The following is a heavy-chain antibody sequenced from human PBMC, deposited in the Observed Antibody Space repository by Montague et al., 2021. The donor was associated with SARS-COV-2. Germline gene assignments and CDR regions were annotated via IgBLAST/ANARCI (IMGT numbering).Heavy chain of an antibody. CDR2: IYYSGST. J-gene: IGHJ4*02. CDR3: ARIRIGVWGSYRYFDY. CDR1: GGSISSSSYY. Sequence: SETLSLTCTVSGGSISSSSYYWCWIHQPPGKGLEWIGSIYYSGSTYYNPSLKSRVTISVDTSKNQFSLKLSSVTAADTAVYYCARIRIGVWGSYRYFDYWDQGPLVTVSS. V-gene: IGHV4-39*01. D-gene: IGHD3-16*02.